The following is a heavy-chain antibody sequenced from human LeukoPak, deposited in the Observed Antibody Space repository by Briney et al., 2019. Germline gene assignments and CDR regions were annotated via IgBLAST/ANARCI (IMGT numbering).Heavy chain of an antibody. Sequence: GGSLRLSCAASGFTFSSYSMNWVRQAPGKGLEWVSSISSSSSYIYYADSVKGRFTISRDNAKNSLYLQMNSLRAEDTAVYYCARDQGSGSAHDYWGQGTLVTVSS. D-gene: IGHD2-15*01. J-gene: IGHJ4*02. V-gene: IGHV3-21*01. CDR3: ARDQGSGSAHDY. CDR1: GFTFSSYS. CDR2: ISSSSSYI.